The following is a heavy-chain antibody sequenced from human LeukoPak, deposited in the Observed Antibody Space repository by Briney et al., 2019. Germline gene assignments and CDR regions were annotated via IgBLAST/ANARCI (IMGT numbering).Heavy chain of an antibody. J-gene: IGHJ4*02. CDR3: AKEIVGATTGNYFNY. CDR2: ISGSGGST. Sequence: PGGSLRLSCAASGFTFSSYAMSWVRQAPGKGLEWVSAISGSGGSTYYADSVKGRFTISRDNSKNALYLQMNSLRAEDTAVYYCAKEIVGATTGNYFNYWGQGTLVTVSS. V-gene: IGHV3-23*01. CDR1: GFTFSSYA. D-gene: IGHD1-26*01.